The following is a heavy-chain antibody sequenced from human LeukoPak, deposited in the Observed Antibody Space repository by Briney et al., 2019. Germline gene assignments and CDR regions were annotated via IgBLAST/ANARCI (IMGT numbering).Heavy chain of an antibody. J-gene: IGHJ6*02. D-gene: IGHD3-10*01. Sequence: PSETLSLTCTVSGGSLSSYYWSWIRQPPGKGLEWIGYIYHSGSTNYNPSLKSRVAISVDTSKNQFSLKLSSVTAADTAVYYCAMAMVGGVRGDYYGMDAWGQGTTVTVSS. CDR1: GGSLSSYY. CDR2: IYHSGST. V-gene: IGHV4-59*01. CDR3: AMAMVGGVRGDYYGMDA.